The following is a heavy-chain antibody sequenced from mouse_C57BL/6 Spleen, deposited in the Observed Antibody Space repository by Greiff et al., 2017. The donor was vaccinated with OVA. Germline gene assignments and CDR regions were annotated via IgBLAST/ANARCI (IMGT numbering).Heavy chain of an antibody. CDR2: IDPETGGT. J-gene: IGHJ1*03. CDR3: TRFYGNYWYFDV. V-gene: IGHV1-15*01. Sequence: QVHVKQSGAELVRPGASVTLSCKASGYTFTDYEMHWVKQTPVHGLEWIGAIDPETGGTAYNQKFKGKAILTADKSSSTAYMELRSLTSEDSAVYYCTRFYGNYWYFDVWGTGTTVTVSS. CDR1: GYTFTDYE. D-gene: IGHD2-1*01.